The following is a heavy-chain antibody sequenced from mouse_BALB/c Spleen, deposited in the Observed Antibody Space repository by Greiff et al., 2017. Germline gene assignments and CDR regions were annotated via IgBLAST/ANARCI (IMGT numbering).Heavy chain of an antibody. CDR1: GFTFSSFG. Sequence: EVMLVESGGGLVQPGGSRKLSCAASGFTFSSFGMHWVRQAPEKGLEWVAYISSGSSTIYYADTVKGRFTISRDNPKNTLFLQMTSLRSEDTAMYYCAREEGYYVAYWGQGTLVTVSA. J-gene: IGHJ3*01. V-gene: IGHV5-17*02. CDR2: ISSGSSTI. CDR3: AREEGYYVAY. D-gene: IGHD2-3*01.